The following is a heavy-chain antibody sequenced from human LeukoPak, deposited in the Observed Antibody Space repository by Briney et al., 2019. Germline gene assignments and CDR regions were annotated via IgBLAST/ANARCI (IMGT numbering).Heavy chain of an antibody. V-gene: IGHV4-59*01. D-gene: IGHD3-9*01. CDR2: IDYSGST. J-gene: IGHJ3*02. Sequence: KPSETLSLTCTASGGSISSYSRSWIRQPPGKGLEWVGYIDYSGSTNYNPSLKSRVTISVDTSKNQSSLKLSSVTAADTAVYYCASMYYDILTGYYGTNAFDIWGQGTMVTVSS. CDR3: ASMYYDILTGYYGTNAFDI. CDR1: GGSISSYS.